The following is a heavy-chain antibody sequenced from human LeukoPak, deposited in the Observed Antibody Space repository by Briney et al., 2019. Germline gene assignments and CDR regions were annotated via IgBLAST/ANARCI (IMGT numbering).Heavy chain of an antibody. CDR1: GFTFSSYS. J-gene: IGHJ3*02. CDR3: ARDPTYGEGWAFDI. V-gene: IGHV3-48*02. Sequence: GGSLRLSCAASGFTFSSYSMNWVRQAPGKGLGWVSYISSSSSTIYYADSVKGRFTISRDNAKNSLYLQMNSLRDEDTAVYYCARDPTYGEGWAFDIWGQGTMVTVSS. CDR2: ISSSSSTI. D-gene: IGHD2-8*01.